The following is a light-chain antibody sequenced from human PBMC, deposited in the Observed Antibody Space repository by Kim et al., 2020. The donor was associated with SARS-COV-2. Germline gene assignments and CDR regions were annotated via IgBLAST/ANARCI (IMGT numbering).Light chain of an antibody. J-gene: IGLJ2*01. CDR2: RNY. V-gene: IGLV1-47*01. CDR1: SSDFRSVY. CDR3: ATWDNSLSGRVS. Sequence: QRVTMSCCGSSSDFRSVYVSWYQQLSGTAPKLLISRNYQRPSGVSDRFSGSRAGTSASLAISGLRSEDEAEYYCATWDNSLSGRVSFGGGTQLTVL.